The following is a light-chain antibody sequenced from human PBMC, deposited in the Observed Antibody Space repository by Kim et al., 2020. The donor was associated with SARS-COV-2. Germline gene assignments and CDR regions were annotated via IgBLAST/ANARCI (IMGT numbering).Light chain of an antibody. CDR3: HQYKKWPPWT. J-gene: IGKJ1*01. CDR1: QNIGKN. Sequence: SPGERATLSCRASQNIGKNLAWYQQRPGQAPRLLIYHASSRATGIPVRFSGGGSGSEFTLTISSLQSEDFAVYYCHQYKKWPPWTFGQGTKVDIK. V-gene: IGKV3-15*01. CDR2: HAS.